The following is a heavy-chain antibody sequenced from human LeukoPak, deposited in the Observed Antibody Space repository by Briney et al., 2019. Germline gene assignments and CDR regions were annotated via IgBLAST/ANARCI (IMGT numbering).Heavy chain of an antibody. J-gene: IGHJ3*02. D-gene: IGHD3-22*01. CDR2: FYSWGRT. CDR1: GFTVSSNY. CDR3: ASRGATYYYNSSGYFAFDI. V-gene: IGHV3-53*01. Sequence: PGGSLRLSCAASGFTVSSNYMSWVRQSAGEGLEWVAVFYSWGRTYYADSVKGRFTIPRDNSKNPLYLQMDSLRAEDTTVYYCASRGATYYYNSSGYFAFDIWGQGTMVTVSS.